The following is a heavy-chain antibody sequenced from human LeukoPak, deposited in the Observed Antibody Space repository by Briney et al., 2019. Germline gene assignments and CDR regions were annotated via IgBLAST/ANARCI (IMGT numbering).Heavy chain of an antibody. V-gene: IGHV4-34*01. D-gene: IGHD3-22*01. CDR1: GGSFSGYY. CDR2: INHSGST. CDR3: ASRRSNYYDSSGFRYFDL. Sequence: SETLSLTCAVYGGSFSGYYWSWIRQPPGKGLEWIGEINHSGSTNYNPSLKSRVTISVDTSKNQFSLKLSSVTAADTAVYYCASRRSNYYDSSGFRYFDLWGRGTLVTVSS. J-gene: IGHJ2*01.